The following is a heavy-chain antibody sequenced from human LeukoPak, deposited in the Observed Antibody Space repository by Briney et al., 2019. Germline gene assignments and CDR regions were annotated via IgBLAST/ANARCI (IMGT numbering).Heavy chain of an antibody. CDR3: ARATFGGVIVFDY. V-gene: IGHV4-61*02. J-gene: IGHJ4*02. Sequence: SETLSLTCTVSGGSISSGSYYWSWIRQPAGKGLEWTGRIYTSGSTNYNPSLKSRVTISVDTSKNQFSLKLSSVTAADTAVYYCARATFGGVIVFDYWGQGTLVTVSS. CDR1: GGSISSGSYY. D-gene: IGHD3-16*02. CDR2: IYTSGST.